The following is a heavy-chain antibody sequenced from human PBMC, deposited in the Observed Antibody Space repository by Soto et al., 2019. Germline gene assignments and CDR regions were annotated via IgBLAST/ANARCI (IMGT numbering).Heavy chain of an antibody. V-gene: IGHV4-4*07. J-gene: IGHJ5*02. CDR1: GGAIGRHY. D-gene: IGHD3-3*01. CDR3: ARGQRFSDWFDP. Sequence: SETLSLTCSISGGAIGRHYWTWIRQPAGKGLEWIGRIYSSGNTKYNPSLQSRVNMSLDTSKNRFSLRLESVTAADTAVYFCARGQRFSDWFDPWGQGTSVTVSS. CDR2: IYSSGNT.